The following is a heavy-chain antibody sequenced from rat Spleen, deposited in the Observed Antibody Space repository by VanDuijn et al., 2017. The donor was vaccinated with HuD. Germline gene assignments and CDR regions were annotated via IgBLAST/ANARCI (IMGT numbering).Heavy chain of an antibody. V-gene: IGHV5-31*01. D-gene: IGHD5-1*01. CDR2: ITNTGGNI. CDR3: IKVLGNWFAY. CDR1: GFTVNDYW. J-gene: IGHJ3*01. Sequence: EVQLVESGGGLVQPGRSLKLACVASGFTVNDYWMTWIRQVPGKGLEWVASITNTGGNIYYPDSVKGRFTISRDNAKSTLYLQMNSLRSEDTAIYYCIKVLGNWFAYWGQGTLVTVSS.